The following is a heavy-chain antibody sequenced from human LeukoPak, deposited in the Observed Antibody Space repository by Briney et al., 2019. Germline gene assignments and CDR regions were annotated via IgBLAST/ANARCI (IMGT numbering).Heavy chain of an antibody. D-gene: IGHD3-22*01. V-gene: IGHV1-69*05. CDR3: ARDKIVVVTDYYYFEY. CDR2: IIPIFGTA. J-gene: IGHJ4*02. CDR1: GGTFSSYA. Sequence: SLKVSCKASGGTFSSYAISWVRQAPEQGLEWMGRIIPIFGTANYAQKFQGRVTITTDESKSTAYMELSSLRSEDTAVYYCARDKIVVVTDYYYFEYWGQGTLVTVSS.